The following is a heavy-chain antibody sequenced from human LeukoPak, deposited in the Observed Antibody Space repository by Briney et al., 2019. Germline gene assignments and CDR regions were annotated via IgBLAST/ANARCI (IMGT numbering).Heavy chain of an antibody. J-gene: IGHJ5*02. Sequence: SETLSLTCAVYGGSFSGYYWSWIRQPPGKGLEWIGEFIHIGSTNYNPSLKSRVTISVDTSKNQFSLNLNSVTAADTAVYYCAKTDRRANCGGDCRKNWFDPWGQGTLVTVSS. V-gene: IGHV4-34*12. CDR2: FIHIGST. CDR1: GGSFSGYY. D-gene: IGHD2-21*02. CDR3: AKTDRRANCGGDCRKNWFDP.